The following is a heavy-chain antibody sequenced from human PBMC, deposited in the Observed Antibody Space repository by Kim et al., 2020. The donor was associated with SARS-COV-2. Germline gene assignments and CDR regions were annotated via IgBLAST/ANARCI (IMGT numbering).Heavy chain of an antibody. CDR1: GGSISSGGYY. CDR2: IYYSGST. D-gene: IGHD4-17*01. Sequence: SETLSLTCTVSGGSISSGGYYWSWIRQHPGKGLEWIGYIYYSGSTYYNPSLKSRVTISVDTSKNQFSLKLSSVTAADTAVYYCASGGDFGGYPLGYWGPRALVTASS. CDR3: ASGGDFGGYPLGY. J-gene: IGHJ4*02. V-gene: IGHV4-31*03.